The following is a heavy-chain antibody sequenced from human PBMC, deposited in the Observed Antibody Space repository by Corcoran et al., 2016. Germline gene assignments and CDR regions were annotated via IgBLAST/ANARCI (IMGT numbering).Heavy chain of an antibody. V-gene: IGHV2-70*04. CDR2: IDWDDDK. CDR3: ARRGGGSSHWLDP. Sequence: QVTLKESGPALVKPTQTLTLTCTFSGFSLSTIDTRVSWIRQPPGTALEWLARIDWDDDKFYSTSLKTRLTISKDTSKNQVVLTMTNMDPVDTATYYCARRGGGSSHWLDPWGQGTLVTVSS. D-gene: IGHD1-26*01. J-gene: IGHJ5*02. CDR1: GFSLSTIDTR.